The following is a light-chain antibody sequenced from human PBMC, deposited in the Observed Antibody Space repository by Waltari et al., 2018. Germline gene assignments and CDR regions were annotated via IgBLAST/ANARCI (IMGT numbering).Light chain of an antibody. J-gene: IGKJ4*01. V-gene: IGKV4-1*01. CDR3: QQYYSTPIT. Sequence: DIVMTQSPDSLAVSLGERATINCKSNQSVLYYSNNQNYLAWYQQKPRHSPKLLIYWASTRESGVPERFSGSGSGTDFTLTISNLQAEDVAVYYCQQYYSTPITFGGGTKVEIK. CDR2: WAS. CDR1: QSVLYYSNNQNY.